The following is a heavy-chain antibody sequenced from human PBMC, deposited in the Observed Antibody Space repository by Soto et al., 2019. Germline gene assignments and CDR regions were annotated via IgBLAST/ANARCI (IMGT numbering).Heavy chain of an antibody. Sequence: GASVKVSCKGSGGTLSSYGISWGRQGPGQGLEWMGGIIPIFGTANYAQKFQGRVTITADESTSTAYMELSSLRSEDTAVYYCARGSPPYSSSHLFDYWGQGTLVTVSS. J-gene: IGHJ4*02. CDR2: IIPIFGTA. CDR1: GGTLSSYG. D-gene: IGHD6-13*01. V-gene: IGHV1-69*01. CDR3: ARGSPPYSSSHLFDY.